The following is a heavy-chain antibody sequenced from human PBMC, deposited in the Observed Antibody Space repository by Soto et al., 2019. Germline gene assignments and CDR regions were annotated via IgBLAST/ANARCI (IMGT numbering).Heavy chain of an antibody. CDR3: ARGAMGNYYNDY. D-gene: IGHD3-10*01. CDR1: GFTFSSYW. V-gene: IGHV3-74*01. CDR2: IKGDGIST. Sequence: EVQLVESGGGLVQSGGSLRLSCAASGFTFSSYWMHWVRQAPGKGLVWVSRIKGDGISTNYADSVKGRFTISRDNGKDTVFLQMNGLSADDTAVYYCARGAMGNYYNDYWGQGTLVTVSS. J-gene: IGHJ4*02.